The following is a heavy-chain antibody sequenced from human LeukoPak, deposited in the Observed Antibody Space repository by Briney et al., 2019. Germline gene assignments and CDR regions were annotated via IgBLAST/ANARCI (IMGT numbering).Heavy chain of an antibody. V-gene: IGHV3-15*07. CDR2: IKSKTDGGTT. Sequence: GGSLRLSCGASGFTFSTAWMNWVRQAPGKGLEWVGRIKSKTDGGTTDHAEPVKGRFTISRDDSRNMLYLQMNSLKTEDTAVYYCTTSHRGVWGQGTMVTVSS. J-gene: IGHJ3*01. CDR1: GFTFSTAW. CDR3: TTSHRGV.